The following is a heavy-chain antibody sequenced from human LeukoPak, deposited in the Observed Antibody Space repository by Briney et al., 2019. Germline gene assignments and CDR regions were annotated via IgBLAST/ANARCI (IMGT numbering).Heavy chain of an antibody. Sequence: ASVKVSCKASGYTFTGYYMHWVRLAPGQGLEWMGWINPNSGGTNYAQKFQGRVTMTRDTSISTAYMELSRLRSDDTAAYYCARGTIFGVVITDWGQGTLVTVSS. CDR3: ARGTIFGVVITD. V-gene: IGHV1-2*02. CDR2: INPNSGGT. D-gene: IGHD3-3*01. J-gene: IGHJ4*02. CDR1: GYTFTGYY.